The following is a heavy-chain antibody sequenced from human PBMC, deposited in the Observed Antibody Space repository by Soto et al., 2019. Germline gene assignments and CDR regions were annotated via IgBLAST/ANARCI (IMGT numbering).Heavy chain of an antibody. D-gene: IGHD3-22*01. J-gene: IGHJ6*02. V-gene: IGHV1-69*01. CDR3: ASAGDYYYDSSGYKVPTRYYYYYGMDV. CDR2: IIPIFGTA. CDR1: GGTFSSYA. Sequence: QVQLVQSGAEVKKPGSSVKVSCKASGGTFSSYAISWVRQAPGQGLEWMGGIIPIFGTANYAQKFQGRVTITADESTSTAYMELSSLRSEDTAVYYCASAGDYYYDSSGYKVPTRYYYYYGMDVWGQGTTVTVSS.